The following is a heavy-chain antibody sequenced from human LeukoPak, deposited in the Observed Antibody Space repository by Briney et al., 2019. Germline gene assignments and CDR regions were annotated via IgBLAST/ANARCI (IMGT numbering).Heavy chain of an antibody. CDR1: GYSISSGYY. CDR2: IYHSGST. Sequence: SETLSLTCAVSGYSISSGYYWGWIRQPPGKGLEWIGSIYHSGSTYYNPSLKSRVTISVDTSKNQISLKLSSVTAADTAVYYCAGGDPSEMDVWGKGTTVTVSS. CDR3: AGGDPSEMDV. V-gene: IGHV4-38-2*01. D-gene: IGHD2-21*02. J-gene: IGHJ6*04.